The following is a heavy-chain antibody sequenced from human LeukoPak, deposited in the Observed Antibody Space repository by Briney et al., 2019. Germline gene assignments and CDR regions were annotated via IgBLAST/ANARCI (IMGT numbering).Heavy chain of an antibody. CDR3: ARVRHYDIFTGIDI. CDR1: GFTFSSYA. D-gene: IGHD3-9*01. Sequence: GGSLRLSCAASGFTFSSYAMSWVRQAPGKGLEWVSNISGSGSGGSTYYADSVKGRFTISRDNAKNTVYLQMNSLRAEDTAVYYCARVRHYDIFTGIDIWGQGTLVTVSS. CDR2: ISGSGSGGST. J-gene: IGHJ3*02. V-gene: IGHV3-23*01.